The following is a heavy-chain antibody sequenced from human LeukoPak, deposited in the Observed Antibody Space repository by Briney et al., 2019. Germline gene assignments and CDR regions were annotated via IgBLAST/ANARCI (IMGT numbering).Heavy chain of an antibody. CDR2: INAGNGNT. CDR1: GYTFTSSA. CDR3: ARDISSGWYFDY. D-gene: IGHD6-19*01. V-gene: IGHV1-3*01. Sequence: SSVKVSCTASGYTFTSSAMHWVRQAPGQRLEWMGWINAGNGNTKYSQKFQGRVTITRDTSATTPNMELSSLRTEDTAVYYCARDISSGWYFDYWGQGTLVTVSS. J-gene: IGHJ4*02.